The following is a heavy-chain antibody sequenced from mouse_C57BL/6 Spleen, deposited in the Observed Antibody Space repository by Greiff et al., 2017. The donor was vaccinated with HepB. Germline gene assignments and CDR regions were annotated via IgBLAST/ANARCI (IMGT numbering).Heavy chain of an antibody. D-gene: IGHD1-1*01. V-gene: IGHV1-76*01. CDR2: IYPGSGNT. Sequence: QVQLKESGAELVRPGASVKLSCKASGYTFTDYYINWVKQRPGQGLEWIARIYPGSGNTYYNEKFKGKATLTAEKSSSTAYMQLSSLTSEDSAVYFCARSFITTASFAYWGQGTLVTVSA. J-gene: IGHJ3*01. CDR3: ARSFITTASFAY. CDR1: GYTFTDYY.